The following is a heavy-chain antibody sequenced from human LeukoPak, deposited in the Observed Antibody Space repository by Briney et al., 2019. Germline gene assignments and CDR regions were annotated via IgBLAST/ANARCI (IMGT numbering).Heavy chain of an antibody. CDR1: GGSISSGTHY. Sequence: SQTLSLTCNVSGGSISSGTHYWTWIRQPAGKGLEWIGRIYTSGSTNYNPSLKSRVTISVDTSKNQFSLKLSSVTAADTAVYYCARSADTVVTRSDAALTFKTARQKVVNPTNCFDPWGQGTLVTVSS. D-gene: IGHD4-23*01. J-gene: IGHJ5*02. V-gene: IGHV4-61*02. CDR2: IYTSGST. CDR3: ARSADTVVTRSDAALTFKTARQKVVNPTNCFDP.